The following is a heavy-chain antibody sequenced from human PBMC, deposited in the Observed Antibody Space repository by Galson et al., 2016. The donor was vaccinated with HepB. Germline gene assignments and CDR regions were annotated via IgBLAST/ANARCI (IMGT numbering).Heavy chain of an antibody. Sequence: SLRLSCAASGFTFSNAWISWVRQAPGKGLEWVGRTRSKGDGGATDYAAPVKGRFIISRDDTEDTSYLEMNSLRIEDTAVYYCTTDGYWGQGTLVTVSS. CDR1: GFTFSNAW. V-gene: IGHV3-15*01. CDR2: TRSKGDGGAT. J-gene: IGHJ4*02. CDR3: TTDGY.